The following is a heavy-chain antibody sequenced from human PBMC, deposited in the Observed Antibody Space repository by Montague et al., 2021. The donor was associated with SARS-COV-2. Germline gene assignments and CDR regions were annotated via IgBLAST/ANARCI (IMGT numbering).Heavy chain of an antibody. CDR3: ARVGWFGEDGSDI. J-gene: IGHJ3*02. D-gene: IGHD3-10*01. CDR2: ISSSGSTI. Sequence: SLSLSCAASGFTFSDYYMSLIRQAPGMGLEWVSYISSSGSTIYYADSVKGRFTISRDNARHSLYLQMNSLRGEDTAVYYCARVGWFGEDGSDIWGQGTMVTVSS. V-gene: IGHV3-11*01. CDR1: GFTFSDYY.